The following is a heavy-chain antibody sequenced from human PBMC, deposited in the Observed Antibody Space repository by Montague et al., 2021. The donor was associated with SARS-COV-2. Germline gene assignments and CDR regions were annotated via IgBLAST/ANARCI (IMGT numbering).Heavy chain of an antibody. Sequence: VKPTQTLTLTCTFSGFSLSTSGMCVSWIRQPPGKGLEWIGYIYYSGSTNYNPSLKSRVTISVDTSKNQFSLKLTSVTAADTAVYYCARGRDGYYHRSALFDYWGQGTLVTVSS. CDR2: IYYSGST. J-gene: IGHJ4*02. CDR3: ARGRDGYYHRSALFDY. D-gene: IGHD3-22*01. CDR1: GFSLSTSGMC. V-gene: IGHV4-61*08.